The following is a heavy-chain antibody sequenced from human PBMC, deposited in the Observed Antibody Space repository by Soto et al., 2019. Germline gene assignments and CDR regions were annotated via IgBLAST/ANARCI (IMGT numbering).Heavy chain of an antibody. CDR3: AREGGSYGPFDC. Sequence: GSLRLSCAASGFSVSNRCMSWVRQAPGRGLEWVSVIYRGGVTYYAESVKGRFTISRDNSNNTVYLQMNTLRPEDTAVYYCAREGGSYGPFDCWGQGTLVTVSS. J-gene: IGHJ4*02. CDR1: GFSVSNRC. V-gene: IGHV3-53*01. CDR2: IYRGGVT. D-gene: IGHD3-10*01.